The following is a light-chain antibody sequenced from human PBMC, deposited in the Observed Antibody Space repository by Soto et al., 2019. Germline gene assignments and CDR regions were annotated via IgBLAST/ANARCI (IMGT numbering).Light chain of an antibody. CDR2: WAS. Sequence: DIVMTQSPDSLAVSLGERATINCKSSQSDLSSSNNKNYLAWYQQKPGQPPNLLIYWASTRQSGVPDRFSGSGSGTDFTLTISSLQAEDVAVYYCQQYYSTPYTFGQGTKLEIK. CDR1: QSDLSSSNNKNY. J-gene: IGKJ2*01. V-gene: IGKV4-1*01. CDR3: QQYYSTPYT.